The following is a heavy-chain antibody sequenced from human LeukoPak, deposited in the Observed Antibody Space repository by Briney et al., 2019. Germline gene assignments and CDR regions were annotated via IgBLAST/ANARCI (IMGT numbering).Heavy chain of an antibody. V-gene: IGHV1-18*01. CDR1: GYTFTSYG. Sequence: VASVKVSYKASGYTFTSYGISWVRQAPGQGLEWMGWISAYNGNTNYAQKLQGRVTMTTDTSTSTAYMELRSLRSDDTAVYYCARPLWFGELLGGYGYWGQGTLVTVSS. J-gene: IGHJ4*02. CDR2: ISAYNGNT. D-gene: IGHD3-10*01. CDR3: ARPLWFGELLGGYGY.